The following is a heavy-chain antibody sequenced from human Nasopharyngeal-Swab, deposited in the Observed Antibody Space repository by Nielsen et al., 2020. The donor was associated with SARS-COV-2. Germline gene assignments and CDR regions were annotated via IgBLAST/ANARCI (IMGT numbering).Heavy chain of an antibody. V-gene: IGHV3-23*01. D-gene: IGHD2-2*01. CDR3: AKVKRPIVVVPAATDY. CDR1: GFTFSSYA. J-gene: IGHJ4*02. Sequence: GESLQISCAASGFTFSSYAMSWVRQAPWKGLEWVSAISGSGGSTYYADSVKGRFTISRDNSKNTLYLQMNSLRAEDTAVYYCAKVKRPIVVVPAATDYWGQGTLVTVSS. CDR2: ISGSGGST.